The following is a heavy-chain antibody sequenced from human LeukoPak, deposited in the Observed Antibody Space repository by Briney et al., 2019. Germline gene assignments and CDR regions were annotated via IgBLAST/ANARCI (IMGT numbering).Heavy chain of an antibody. V-gene: IGHV3-11*01. CDR2: ISSSGSTI. D-gene: IGHD3-22*01. J-gene: IGHJ4*02. CDR1: GFTFSDYY. Sequence: GGSLRLSCAASGFTFSDYYMSWIRQAPGKGLEWVSYISSSGSTIYYADSVKGRFTISRDNAKNSLYLQMNSLRAEDTAMYYCARSKYYYDSSGYYSYWGQGTLVTVSS. CDR3: ARSKYYYDSSGYYSY.